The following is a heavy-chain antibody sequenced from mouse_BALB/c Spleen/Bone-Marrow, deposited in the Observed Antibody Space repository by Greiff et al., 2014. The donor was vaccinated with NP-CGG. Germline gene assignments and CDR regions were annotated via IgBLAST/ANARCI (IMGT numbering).Heavy chain of an antibody. CDR1: GYTFTDNR. J-gene: IGHJ4*01. CDR2: IDTSDSYT. V-gene: IGHV1-69*01. D-gene: IGHD2-4*01. Sequence: QVQLQQSGAELGMPGASVKMSCKASGYTFTDNRIYWVKQRPGQGLEWIGAIDTSDSYTNYNQKFMGKASLTVDASSSTAYMQVSSLTSDDSAVYYCARGGHDFSLDYWGQGTSVTVSS. CDR3: ARGGHDFSLDY.